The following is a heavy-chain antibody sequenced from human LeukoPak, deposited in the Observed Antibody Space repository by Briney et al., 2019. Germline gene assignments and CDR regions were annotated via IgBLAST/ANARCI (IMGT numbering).Heavy chain of an antibody. CDR2: IYYSGST. CDR1: GGSISSYY. CDR3: ARHRYSSSWHVDY. Sequence: SETLSLTCTVSGGSISSYYWSWIRQPPGKGLEWIGYIYYSGSTNYNPSLKSRVTISVDTSKNQFSLKLSSVTAADTAVYYCARHRYSSSWHVDYWGQGTLVTVSS. J-gene: IGHJ4*02. D-gene: IGHD6-13*01. V-gene: IGHV4-59*08.